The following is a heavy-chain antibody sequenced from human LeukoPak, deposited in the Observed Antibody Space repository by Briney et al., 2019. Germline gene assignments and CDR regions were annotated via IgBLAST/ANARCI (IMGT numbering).Heavy chain of an antibody. Sequence: GGSLRLSCAASGFTFSSYSMNWVRQAPGKGLEWVSSISSSSSYIYYADSVKGRFTISRDNAKNSLYLQVNSLRAEDTAVYCAELGITMIGGVWGKGTTVTISS. CDR3: AELGITMIGGV. CDR2: ISSSSSYI. J-gene: IGHJ6*04. V-gene: IGHV3-21*01. D-gene: IGHD3-10*02. CDR1: GFTFSSYS.